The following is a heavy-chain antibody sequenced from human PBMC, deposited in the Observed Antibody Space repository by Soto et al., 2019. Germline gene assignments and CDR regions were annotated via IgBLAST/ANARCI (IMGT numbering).Heavy chain of an antibody. D-gene: IGHD2-15*01. CDR2: IRSTSTYI. J-gene: IGHJ3*02. CDR1: GFTFNTYT. Sequence: EVQLVESGGGQVKPGGSLRLSCAASGFTFNTYTMNWVRQAPGKGLEWVSSIRSTSTYIYYADSVRGRFTISRDNAGNSLYRQMSSRRAEDSAVYYCARDSSLFCTGGTCYLQDAVDIWGQGTTVTVSS. CDR3: ARDSSLFCTGGTCYLQDAVDI. V-gene: IGHV3-21*01.